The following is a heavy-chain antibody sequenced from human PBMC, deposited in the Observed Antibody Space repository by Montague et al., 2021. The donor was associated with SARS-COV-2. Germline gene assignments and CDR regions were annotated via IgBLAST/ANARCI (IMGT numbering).Heavy chain of an antibody. CDR2: IYYRGST. J-gene: IGHJ4*02. CDR3: ATQEDPSGWIPGPFDF. Sequence: SETLSLTCTVSGGSISGSTYYWAWIRQPPGKGLEWIGGIYYRGSTYYNPPLKSRVFISVDTSKKQLSLTLTSVTAADTAVYYCATQEDPSGWIPGPFDFWGQGTLLSVSS. V-gene: IGHV4-39*01. D-gene: IGHD6-19*01. CDR1: GGSISGSTYY.